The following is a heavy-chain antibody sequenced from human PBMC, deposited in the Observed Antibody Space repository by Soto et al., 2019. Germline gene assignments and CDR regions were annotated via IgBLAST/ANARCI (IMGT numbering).Heavy chain of an antibody. Sequence: QVQLVESGGGVVQPGRSLRLSCAASGFTFSSYAMHWVRQAPGKGLEWVAVISYDGSNKYYADSVKGRFTISRDNSKNTLYLQMNSLRAEDTAVYYCATYYCSSTSCYVYEFDYWGQGTMVTVSS. CDR1: GFTFSSYA. V-gene: IGHV3-30-3*01. J-gene: IGHJ4*02. CDR3: ATYYCSSTSCYVYEFDY. CDR2: ISYDGSNK. D-gene: IGHD2-2*01.